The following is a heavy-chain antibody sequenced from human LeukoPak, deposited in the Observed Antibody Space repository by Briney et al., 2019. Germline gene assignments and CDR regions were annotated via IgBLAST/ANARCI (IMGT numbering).Heavy chain of an antibody. CDR2: INHSGST. J-gene: IGHJ6*04. Sequence: PSETLSLTCAVYGGSFSGYYWSWIRQPPGKGLEWIGEINHSGSTNYNPSLKSRVTISVDTSKNQFSLKLSSVTAADTAVYYCARVPYYYGSGSYYGVYYYYYGMDVWGKGTTVTASS. CDR3: ARVPYYYGSGSYYGVYYYYYGMDV. V-gene: IGHV4-34*01. D-gene: IGHD3-10*01. CDR1: GGSFSGYY.